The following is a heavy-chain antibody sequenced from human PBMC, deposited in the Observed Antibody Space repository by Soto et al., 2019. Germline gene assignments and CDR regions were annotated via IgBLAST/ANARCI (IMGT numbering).Heavy chain of an antibody. CDR2: IIPVFRTS. J-gene: IGHJ4*02. Sequence: QVQLVQSGAELKKPGSSVKVSCSASGVTFSSYAFTWVRQAPGQGLEWMGNIIPVFRTSNYAQGFQGRLTISADESNNTIYMELSRLRSEGTGVYFCAKDGSWDGGGGESWGQGTLVIVSS. D-gene: IGHD3-16*01. CDR3: AKDGSWDGGGGES. V-gene: IGHV1-69*18. CDR1: GVTFSSYA.